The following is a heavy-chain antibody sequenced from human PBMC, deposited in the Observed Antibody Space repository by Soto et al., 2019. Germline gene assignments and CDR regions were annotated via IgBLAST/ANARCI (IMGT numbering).Heavy chain of an antibody. CDR1: GYTFTRYN. Sequence: ASVKVSCKASGYTFTRYNAHWVLQAPGQGLEWMAIINPSGGTTYYVQKFEGRVTLTTDTSTSTVYMELSSLRSDDTAVYYCARVRGGGSEYFFDYWGQGTLVTVSS. V-gene: IGHV1-46*01. D-gene: IGHD2-15*01. CDR3: ARVRGGGSEYFFDY. CDR2: INPSGGTT. J-gene: IGHJ4*02.